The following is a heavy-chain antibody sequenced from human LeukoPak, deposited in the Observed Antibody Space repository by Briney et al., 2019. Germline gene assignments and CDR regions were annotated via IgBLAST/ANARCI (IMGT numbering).Heavy chain of an antibody. Sequence: GGSLRLSCVASGFTFNTYGMNWVRLVPGKGLEWVAVIGYDGSNKYYADSVRGRFTISRDNSKNTLYLQVNSLRVEDTAVYYCARVACTGNSCRPYHYYGMDVWGQGTSVTVSS. J-gene: IGHJ6*02. D-gene: IGHD2-15*01. CDR2: IGYDGSNK. CDR1: GFTFNTYG. CDR3: ARVACTGNSCRPYHYYGMDV. V-gene: IGHV3-33*01.